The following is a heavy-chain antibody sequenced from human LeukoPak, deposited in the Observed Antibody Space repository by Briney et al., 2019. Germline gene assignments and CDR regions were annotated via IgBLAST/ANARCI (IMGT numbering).Heavy chain of an antibody. CDR3: ARGPTLSPLDY. CDR2: INHSGST. J-gene: IGHJ4*02. CDR1: GGSFSGYY. Sequence: PSETLSLTCAVYGGSFSGYYWSWIRQPPGKGLEWIGEINHSGSTNYNPSLKSRVTISVDTSKNQFSLKLSSVTAADTVVYYCARGPTLSPLDYWGQGTLVTVSS. D-gene: IGHD2-15*01. V-gene: IGHV4-34*01.